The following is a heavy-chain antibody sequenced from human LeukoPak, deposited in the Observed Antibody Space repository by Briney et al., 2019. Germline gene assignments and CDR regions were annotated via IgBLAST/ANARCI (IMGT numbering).Heavy chain of an antibody. CDR1: GFTFSSYA. J-gene: IGHJ4*02. CDR3: AKDILAYYYGSGSYEGFDY. V-gene: IGHV3-23*01. Sequence: PGGSLRLSCAASGFTFSSYAMSWVRQAPGKGLEWVSAISGSGGSTYYADSVKGRFTISRDNSKNTLYLQMNSLRAEDTAVYYCAKDILAYYYGSGSYEGFDYWSKGTLVTVSS. CDR2: ISGSGGST. D-gene: IGHD3-10*01.